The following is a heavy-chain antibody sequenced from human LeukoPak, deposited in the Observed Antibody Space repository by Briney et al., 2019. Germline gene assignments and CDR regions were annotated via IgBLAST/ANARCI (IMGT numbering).Heavy chain of an antibody. CDR3: ARDTGSAAGIDY. Sequence: KTGGSLRLSCAASGFTFSSYAMNWVRQAPGKGLEWVSSISSSSSYIYYADSVKGRFTISRDNAKNSLYLQMNSLRAEDTAVYYCARDTGSAAGIDYWGQGALVTVSS. CDR2: ISSSSSYI. D-gene: IGHD6-13*01. J-gene: IGHJ4*02. V-gene: IGHV3-21*01. CDR1: GFTFSSYA.